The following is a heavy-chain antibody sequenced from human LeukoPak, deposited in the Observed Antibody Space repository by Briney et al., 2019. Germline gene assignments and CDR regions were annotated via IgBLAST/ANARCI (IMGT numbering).Heavy chain of an antibody. Sequence: GASVKVSCKASGYTFTGYYMHWVRQAPGQGLEWMGWINPNSGGTNYAQKFQGRVTITTDESTSTAYMELSSLRSEDTAVYYCARELVGYCSGGSCQSPGNWGQGTLVTVSS. D-gene: IGHD2-15*01. CDR1: GYTFTGYY. J-gene: IGHJ4*02. V-gene: IGHV1-2*02. CDR3: ARELVGYCSGGSCQSPGN. CDR2: INPNSGGT.